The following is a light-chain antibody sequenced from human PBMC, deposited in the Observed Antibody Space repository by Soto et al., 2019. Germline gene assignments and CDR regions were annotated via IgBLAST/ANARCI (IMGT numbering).Light chain of an antibody. CDR2: DAS. Sequence: EIVLTQSPATLSLSPGERATLSCRASQSVSSYLAWSQQKPGQAPRLLIYDASNRATGIPARFSGSGAGTDVTLTISSLEPEDFAVYYCQQRSNWPPYTFGQGTKLEIK. J-gene: IGKJ2*01. CDR3: QQRSNWPPYT. CDR1: QSVSSY. V-gene: IGKV3-11*01.